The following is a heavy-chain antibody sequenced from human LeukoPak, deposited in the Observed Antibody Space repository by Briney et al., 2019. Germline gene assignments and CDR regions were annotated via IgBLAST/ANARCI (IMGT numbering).Heavy chain of an antibody. J-gene: IGHJ4*02. V-gene: IGHV3-15*01. D-gene: IGHD4/OR15-4a*01. Sequence: GGSLRLSCAASRFTFSNAWMNWVRQAPGKGLEWVGRIKSKADGETTDYAAPVKGRFTISRDDSNNMVYLQMNSLKIEDTSVYYCAIDEPNYAPYDFDYWGQGTLVTVSS. CDR1: RFTFSNAW. CDR2: IKSKADGETT. CDR3: AIDEPNYAPYDFDY.